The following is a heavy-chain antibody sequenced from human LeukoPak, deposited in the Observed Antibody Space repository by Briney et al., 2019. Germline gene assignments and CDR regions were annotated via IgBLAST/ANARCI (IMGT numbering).Heavy chain of an antibody. Sequence: GGSLRLSCAASGFTFSSSVMSWVRQAPGKGLEWVSAISGSGGSTYYAESVKGRFTISRDNSKNTLYLQMNSLRAEDTAVYYCAKEWTVVPAASLGYWGQGTLVTVSS. CDR2: ISGSGGST. CDR1: GFTFSSSV. J-gene: IGHJ4*02. CDR3: AKEWTVVPAASLGY. V-gene: IGHV3-23*01. D-gene: IGHD2-2*01.